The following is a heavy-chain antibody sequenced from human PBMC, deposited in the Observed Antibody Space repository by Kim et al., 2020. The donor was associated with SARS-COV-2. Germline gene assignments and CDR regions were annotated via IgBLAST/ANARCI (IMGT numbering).Heavy chain of an antibody. CDR1: GFTFSSFW. Sequence: GGSLRLSCAASGFTFSSFWMSWVRHAPGKGLEWVANMKEDGSEKYYVDSVTGRFTLSRDNVKNSLYLQMNSLRAEDTAVYYCARGGSRYFSYWGQGNLVTVSS. V-gene: IGHV3-7*03. D-gene: IGHD6-13*01. CDR2: MKEDGSEK. J-gene: IGHJ4*02. CDR3: ARGGSRYFSY.